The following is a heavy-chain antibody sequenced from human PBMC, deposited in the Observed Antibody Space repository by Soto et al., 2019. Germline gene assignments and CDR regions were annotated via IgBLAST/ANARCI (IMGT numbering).Heavy chain of an antibody. CDR2: IYYSGST. CDR3: ARESRGGPNWFDP. V-gene: IGHV4-30-4*01. D-gene: IGHD2-15*01. Sequence: QVQLQESGPGLVKPSQTLSLTCTVSGGSISSGDYYWSWIRQPPGKGLEWIGYIYYSGSTYYNPSIKSRVTISVDTSKNQFSLKLSSVTAADTAVYYCARESRGGPNWFDPWGQGTLVTVSS. J-gene: IGHJ5*02. CDR1: GGSISSGDYY.